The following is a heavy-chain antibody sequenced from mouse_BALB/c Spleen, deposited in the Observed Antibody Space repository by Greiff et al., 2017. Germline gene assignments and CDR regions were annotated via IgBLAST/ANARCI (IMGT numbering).Heavy chain of an antibody. Sequence: EVQRVESGGGLVQPGGSRKLSCAASGFTFSSFGMHWVRQAPEKGLEWVAYISSGSSTIYYADTVKGRFTISRDNPKNTLFLQMTSLRSEDTAMYYCAREGLPRGGFAYWGQGTLVTVSA. V-gene: IGHV5-17*02. J-gene: IGHJ3*01. CDR1: GFTFSSFG. D-gene: IGHD2-2*01. CDR3: AREGLPRGGFAY. CDR2: ISSGSSTI.